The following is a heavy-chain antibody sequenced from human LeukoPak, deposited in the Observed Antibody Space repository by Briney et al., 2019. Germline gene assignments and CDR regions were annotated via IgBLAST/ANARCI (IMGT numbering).Heavy chain of an antibody. CDR3: AREGRVNYGDYGYFHYYMDV. CDR2: IFPSGII. V-gene: IGHV4-61*09. Sequence: SQTLSLTCTVSGDSISSGSYFWSWIRQPAGKGLEWIGHIFPSGIINSNPSLKSRVTISVDTSKNQFSLKLSSVTAADTAVYYCAREGRVNYGDYGYFHYYMDVWGKGTTVTISS. D-gene: IGHD4-17*01. J-gene: IGHJ6*03. CDR1: GDSISSGSYF.